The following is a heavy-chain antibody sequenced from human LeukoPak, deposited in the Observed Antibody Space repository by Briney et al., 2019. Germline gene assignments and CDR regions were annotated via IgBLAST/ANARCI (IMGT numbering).Heavy chain of an antibody. CDR2: INAANSNT. CDR3: ARAHQPLWFGDLRVYAMDV. D-gene: IGHD3-10*01. Sequence: ASVKVSCKASGYTFTNYAIHWVRQAPGQRLEWMGWINAANSNTKYSEQFQGRVTITRDTSASTAYMEMSSLKSEDTAVYYCARAHQPLWFGDLRVYAMDVWDKGTTVTVSS. J-gene: IGHJ6*04. CDR1: GYTFTNYA. V-gene: IGHV1-3*01.